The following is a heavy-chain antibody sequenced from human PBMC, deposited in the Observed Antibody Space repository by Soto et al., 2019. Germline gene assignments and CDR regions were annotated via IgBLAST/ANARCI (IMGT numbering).Heavy chain of an antibody. D-gene: IGHD3-22*01. CDR2: INAGNGNT. J-gene: IGHJ4*02. Sequence: QVQLVQSGAEVKKPGASVKVSCKASGYTFTSYAMHWVRQAPGQRLEWMGWINAGNGNTKYSQKFQGRVTITRDTSASTAYMELSSLRSEDTAVYYCARGYGGRDYYDSSGYYHFDYWGQGTLVTVSS. CDR1: GYTFTSYA. CDR3: ARGYGGRDYYDSSGYYHFDY. V-gene: IGHV1-3*01.